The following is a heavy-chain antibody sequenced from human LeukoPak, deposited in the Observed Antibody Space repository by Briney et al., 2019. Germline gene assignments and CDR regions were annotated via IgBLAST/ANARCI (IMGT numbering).Heavy chain of an antibody. J-gene: IGHJ6*02. CDR3: ARDQESRGYSYGYPFRFYYYYGMDV. V-gene: IGHV3-74*01. CDR1: GFTFSSYW. Sequence: GGSLRLSCAASGFTFSSYWMHWVRQAPGKGLVWVSRINSDGSSTSYADSVKGRFTISRDNAKNTLYLQMNSLRAEDTAVYYCARDQESRGYSYGYPFRFYYYYGMDVWGQGTTVTVSS. D-gene: IGHD5-18*01. CDR2: INSDGSST.